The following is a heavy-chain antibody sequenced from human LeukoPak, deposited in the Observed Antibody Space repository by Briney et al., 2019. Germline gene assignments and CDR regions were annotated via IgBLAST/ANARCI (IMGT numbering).Heavy chain of an antibody. Sequence: GGSLRRSCAASGFTFSSYEMNWVRQAPGKGLEWVSYISTSGSIISYADSVKGRFTISRDNAKNSLYLQMNSLRAEDTAIYYCVRDIIVVTVAIYFDNWGQGTLVTVSS. V-gene: IGHV3-48*03. CDR3: VRDIIVVTVAIYFDN. CDR1: GFTFSSYE. D-gene: IGHD2-2*02. CDR2: ISTSGSII. J-gene: IGHJ4*02.